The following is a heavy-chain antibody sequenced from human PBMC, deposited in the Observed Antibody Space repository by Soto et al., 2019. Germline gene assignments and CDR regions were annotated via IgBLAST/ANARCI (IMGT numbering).Heavy chain of an antibody. CDR2: INPKSGGT. V-gene: IGHV1-2*02. D-gene: IGHD2-15*01. Sequence: GASVKVSCKSSGYTFTDHYIHWVRQVPGPGLEWMGWINPKSGGTNYAQKFQGRVTMTRDTSISTAYLDLSGLSSNDTAMYFCARWGQEYCSGGSCYRHDNSCGMDVCGEGTTVTVYS. CDR3: ARWGQEYCSGGSCYRHDNSCGMDV. CDR1: GYTFTDHY. J-gene: IGHJ6*04.